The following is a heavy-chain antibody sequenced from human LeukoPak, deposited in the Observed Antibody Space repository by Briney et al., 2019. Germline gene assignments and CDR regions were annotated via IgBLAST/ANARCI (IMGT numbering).Heavy chain of an antibody. CDR3: ARELSSTGTTYYFDY. Sequence: SVKVSCKASGGTFSSCAISWVRQAPGQGLEWMGRIIPIFGTANYAQKFQGRVTITTDESTSTAYMELSSLRSEDTAVYYCARELSSTGTTYYFDYWGQGTLVTVSS. D-gene: IGHD1-7*01. CDR1: GGTFSSCA. CDR2: IIPIFGTA. J-gene: IGHJ4*02. V-gene: IGHV1-69*05.